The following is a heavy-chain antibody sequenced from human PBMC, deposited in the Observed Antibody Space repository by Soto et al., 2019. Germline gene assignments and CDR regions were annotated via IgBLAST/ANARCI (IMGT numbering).Heavy chain of an antibody. CDR3: ARVLSYDYVWGSTDVFDI. J-gene: IGHJ3*02. Sequence: PSQTLSLTCAISGDSVSSNSAAWNWIRQSPSRGLEWLGRTYYRSKWYNDYAVSVKSRITINPDTSKNQFSLQLNSVTPEDTAVYYCARVLSYDYVWGSTDVFDIWGQGTMVTVSS. CDR1: GDSVSSNSAA. V-gene: IGHV6-1*01. CDR2: TYYRSKWYN. D-gene: IGHD3-16*01.